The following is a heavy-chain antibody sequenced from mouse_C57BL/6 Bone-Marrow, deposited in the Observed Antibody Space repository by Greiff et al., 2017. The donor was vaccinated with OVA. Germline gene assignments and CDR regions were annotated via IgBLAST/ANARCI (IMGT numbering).Heavy chain of an antibody. CDR2: INPGSGGT. D-gene: IGHD1-1*01. J-gene: IGHJ1*03. V-gene: IGHV1-54*01. CDR3: ARSLSFYYGSSYWYFGV. Sequence: QVQLQQSGAELVRPGTSVKVSCKASGYAFTNYLIEWVKQRPGQGLEWIGVINPGSGGTNYNEKLKGKATLTADKSASTAYMQHSSLASEDSAVYFCARSLSFYYGSSYWYFGVWGTGTTVTVSS. CDR1: GYAFTNYL.